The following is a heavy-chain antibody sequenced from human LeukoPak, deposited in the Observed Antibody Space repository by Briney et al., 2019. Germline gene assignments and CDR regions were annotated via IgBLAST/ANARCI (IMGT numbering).Heavy chain of an antibody. Sequence: GGSLRLSCAASGFTFSSYAMSWVRQAPGKGLEWVSATSGSGGNIYHADSVKGRFTISRDNSKNTLYLQMNSLRAEDTAVYYCAKEGGNLLTGFYSWGQGTLVTVSS. CDR3: AKEGGNLLTGFYS. J-gene: IGHJ4*02. CDR2: TSGSGGNI. CDR1: GFTFSSYA. D-gene: IGHD3-9*01. V-gene: IGHV3-23*01.